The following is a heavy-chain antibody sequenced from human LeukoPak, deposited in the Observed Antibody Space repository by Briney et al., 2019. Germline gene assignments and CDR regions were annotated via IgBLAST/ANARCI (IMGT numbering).Heavy chain of an antibody. CDR1: GFTFSSYG. V-gene: IGHV3-33*01. CDR2: IWYDGSNK. Sequence: GRSLRLSCAASGFTFSSYGMHWVRQAPGKGLEWVAVIWYDGSNKYYADSVKGRFTISRDNSKNTLYLQMNSLRAEDTAVYYCARDGGLTDYYPNWFDPWGQGTLVTVSS. J-gene: IGHJ5*02. D-gene: IGHD3-9*01. CDR3: ARDGGLTDYYPNWFDP.